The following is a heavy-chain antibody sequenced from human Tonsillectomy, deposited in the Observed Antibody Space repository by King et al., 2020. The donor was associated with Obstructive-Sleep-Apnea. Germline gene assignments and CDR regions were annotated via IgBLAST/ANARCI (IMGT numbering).Heavy chain of an antibody. CDR1: GYSFTSND. CDR3: ARGGYFGSGIIYYHYYFDF. V-gene: IGHV1-8*01. CDR2: MNPNTGNT. Sequence: QVQLVESGTEVKKPGASVKVSCKASGYSFTSNDINWVRQATGQGLEWMGWMNPNTGNTGYAQKVQGRITMTRSTSISTAYMELGSLTSEDTAVYYCARGGYFGSGIIYYHYYFDFWGQGSLVTVSS. D-gene: IGHD3-10*01. J-gene: IGHJ4*02.